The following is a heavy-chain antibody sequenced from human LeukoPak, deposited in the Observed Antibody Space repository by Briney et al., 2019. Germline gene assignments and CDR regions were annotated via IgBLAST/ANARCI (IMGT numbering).Heavy chain of an antibody. CDR3: TTGVDTAMVNIDY. J-gene: IGHJ4*02. D-gene: IGHD5-18*01. CDR1: GFTFSSYG. Sequence: GGSLRLSCAASGFTFSSYGMHWVRQAPGKGLEWVGRIKSKTDGGTTDYAAPVKGRFTISRDDSKNTLYLQMNSLKTEDTAVYYCTTGVDTAMVNIDYWGQGTLVTVSS. V-gene: IGHV3-15*07. CDR2: IKSKTDGGTT.